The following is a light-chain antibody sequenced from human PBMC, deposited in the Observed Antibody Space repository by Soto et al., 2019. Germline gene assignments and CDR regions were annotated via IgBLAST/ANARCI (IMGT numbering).Light chain of an antibody. CDR2: VAS. J-gene: IGKJ1*01. CDR3: QQYGGSPT. Sequence: EIVLTQSPGTLSLSPGERATLSCRASQSVSSSYLAWYQQKPGQAPRLLIYVASSRATGIPDRFSGSGSGTDFTLTISSLEPEDFAVYYCQQYGGSPTFGQGTKVDI. CDR1: QSVSSSY. V-gene: IGKV3-20*01.